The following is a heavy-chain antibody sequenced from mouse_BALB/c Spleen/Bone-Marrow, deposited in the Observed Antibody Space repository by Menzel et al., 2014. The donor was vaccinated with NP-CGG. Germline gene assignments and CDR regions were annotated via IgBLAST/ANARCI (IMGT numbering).Heavy chain of an antibody. J-gene: IGHJ4*01. CDR1: GFTFTDYY. CDR2: IRNKANGYTT. CDR3: ARFPMDY. V-gene: IGHV7-3*02. Sequence: EVNVVDSGGGLVQPGGSLRLSCTTSGFTFTDYYMSWVRQPPGKALEWLVFIRNKANGYTTEYSASVKGRFTISRDNSQSILYLQMNALRAGDSATYYCARFPMDYWGQGTSVTVSS.